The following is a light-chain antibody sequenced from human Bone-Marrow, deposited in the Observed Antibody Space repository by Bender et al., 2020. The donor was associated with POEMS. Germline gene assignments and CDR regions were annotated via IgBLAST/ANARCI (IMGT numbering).Light chain of an antibody. CDR2: DDS. Sequence: SYVLTQPPSVSVSPGQTARITCSGDSLPTQYAYWYQQKPGQAPVLVVYDDSDRPSGIPDRFSGSNSGNTATLTITRVEAGDEADYYCQVWDSTSDHPYVFGPGTKVTVL. CDR1: SLPTQY. J-gene: IGLJ1*01. CDR3: QVWDSTSDHPYV. V-gene: IGLV3-21*02.